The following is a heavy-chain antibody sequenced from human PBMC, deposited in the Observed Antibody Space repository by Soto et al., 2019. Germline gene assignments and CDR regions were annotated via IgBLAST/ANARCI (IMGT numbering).Heavy chain of an antibody. Sequence: EVQLVESGGGLVQPGGSLRLSCAASGFTVSSNYMSWVRQAPGKGLEWVSVIYSGGSTYYADSVKGRFTISRDNSTNTLYLQRNSLRAEDTAVYYCARDPPWDHTGSGVSWGQGTLVTVSS. V-gene: IGHV3-66*01. CDR3: ARDPPWDHTGSGVS. D-gene: IGHD3-10*01. J-gene: IGHJ5*02. CDR2: IYSGGST. CDR1: GFTVSSNY.